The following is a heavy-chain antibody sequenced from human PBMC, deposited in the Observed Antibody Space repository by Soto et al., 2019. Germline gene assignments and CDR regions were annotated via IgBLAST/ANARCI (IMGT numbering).Heavy chain of an antibody. D-gene: IGHD1-26*01. CDR1: GGIFSSYA. CDR2: VIPILGQA. Sequence: QVQLVQSGAEVKKPGSSVKVSCKASGGIFSSYAISWLRQAPGQGLEWMGAVIPILGQAYYAQNFQGRVTIIADESTRTAYMDLISLRSDDTAVYFCARVGRVGAPPGADYWGQGTLITVSS. CDR3: ARVGRVGAPPGADY. J-gene: IGHJ4*02. V-gene: IGHV1-69*01.